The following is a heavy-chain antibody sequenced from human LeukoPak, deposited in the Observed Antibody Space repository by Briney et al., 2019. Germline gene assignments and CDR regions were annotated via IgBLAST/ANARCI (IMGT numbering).Heavy chain of an antibody. D-gene: IGHD3-16*01. Sequence: PSETLSLTCAVSGGSISSGGYSWSWIRQPPGKGLEWIGEINHSGSTNYSPSLKSRVTISVDTSKNQFSLKLSSVTAADTAVYYCARITVNWFDPWGQGTLVTVSS. V-gene: IGHV4-34*01. CDR3: ARITVNWFDP. J-gene: IGHJ5*02. CDR2: INHSGST. CDR1: GGSISSGGYS.